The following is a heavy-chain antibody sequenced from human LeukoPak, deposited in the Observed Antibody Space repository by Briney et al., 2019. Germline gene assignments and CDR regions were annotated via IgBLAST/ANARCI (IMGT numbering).Heavy chain of an antibody. V-gene: IGHV3-33*01. CDR3: TRYNNALFDY. CDR2: IAYDGSRA. D-gene: IGHD1-14*01. J-gene: IGHJ4*02. CDR1: GFTFGGYG. Sequence: GGSLRLSCAGSGFTFGGYGMHWFRQTPGKGLEWVAFIAYDGSRAFYADSVEGRFTLSRDNSKNTMSVQMDDLRAEDTAVYYCTRYNNALFDYWGQGTLVTVSS.